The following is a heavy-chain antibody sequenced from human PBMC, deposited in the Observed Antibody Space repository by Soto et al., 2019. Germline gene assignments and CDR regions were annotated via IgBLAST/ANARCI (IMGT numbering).Heavy chain of an antibody. J-gene: IGHJ6*02. CDR2: INPSAGST. CDR1: GYTFTSYY. V-gene: IGHV1-46*01. Sequence: ASVKVSCKASGYTFTSYYIHWARQAPGQGLEWVGIINPSAGSTSYAQNFQGRVTMTRDTSTSTVYMELSSLRSEDTAVYYCARVPLYSDSSGYYYDHYYGMDVWGQGTTVTVSS. D-gene: IGHD3-22*01. CDR3: ARVPLYSDSSGYYYDHYYGMDV.